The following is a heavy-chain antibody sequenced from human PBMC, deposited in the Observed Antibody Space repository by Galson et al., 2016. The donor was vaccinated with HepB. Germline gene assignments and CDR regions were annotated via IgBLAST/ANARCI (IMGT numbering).Heavy chain of an antibody. D-gene: IGHD2-15*01. CDR1: GFTVSSNY. Sequence: SLRLSCAASGFTVSSNYMSWVRQAPGKGLEWVSVIYSGGSTYYADSVKGRFTISRDNSKNTLDLQMSSLRAEDTAVYYCARGGGKGSCSGGSCLSPFDYWGQGTLVTVS. CDR3: ARGGGKGSCSGGSCLSPFDY. J-gene: IGHJ4*02. V-gene: IGHV3-53*01. CDR2: IYSGGST.